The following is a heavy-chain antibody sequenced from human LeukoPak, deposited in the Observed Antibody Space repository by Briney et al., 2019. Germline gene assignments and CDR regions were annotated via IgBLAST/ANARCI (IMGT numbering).Heavy chain of an antibody. CDR3: ARGGSRIANWFDP. CDR1: GGSISSSSYY. V-gene: IGHV4-39*07. J-gene: IGHJ5*02. CDR2: IYYSGST. D-gene: IGHD2-15*01. Sequence: SETLSLTCTVSGGSISSSSYYWGWIRQPPGRGLEWIGSIYYSGSTYYNPSLKSRVTISVDTSKNQLSLKLSSVTAAVTAVYYCARGGSRIANWFDPWGQGTLVTVSS.